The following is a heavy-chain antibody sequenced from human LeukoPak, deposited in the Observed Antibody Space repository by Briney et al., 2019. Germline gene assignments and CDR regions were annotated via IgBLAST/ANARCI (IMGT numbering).Heavy chain of an antibody. D-gene: IGHD3-10*01. Sequence: ASVKVSCKASGYIFSSNDINWVRQAAGQGLEWMGWMNPNSGDTGYTQKFQGRVAMTRSTSITTAYMELSSLRSEDTAVYYCARGPFGSGSFLDYWGQGTLVIFSS. V-gene: IGHV1-8*01. CDR3: ARGPFGSGSFLDY. J-gene: IGHJ4*02. CDR2: MNPNSGDT. CDR1: GYIFSSND.